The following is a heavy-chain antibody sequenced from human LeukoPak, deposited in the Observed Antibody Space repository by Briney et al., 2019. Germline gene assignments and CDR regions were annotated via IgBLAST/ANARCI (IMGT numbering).Heavy chain of an antibody. CDR3: AKLGLYYDSSGYYDY. CDR1: GFTFSSYG. Sequence: GGSLRLSCAASGFTFSSYGMHWVRQAPGKGLEWVAVISYDGSNKYYADSVKGRFTISRDNSKNTLYLQMNSLRAEDTAVYYCAKLGLYYDSSGYYDYWGQGTLVTVSS. D-gene: IGHD3-22*01. V-gene: IGHV3-30*18. J-gene: IGHJ4*02. CDR2: ISYDGSNK.